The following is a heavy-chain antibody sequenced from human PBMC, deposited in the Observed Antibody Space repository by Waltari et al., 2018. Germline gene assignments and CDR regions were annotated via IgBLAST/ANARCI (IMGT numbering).Heavy chain of an antibody. CDR2: IYSSGST. CDR3: ARPKWRTSWKMGEFDP. D-gene: IGHD2-2*01. CDR1: GGSISGNY. J-gene: IGHJ5*02. Sequence: QVQLQESGPGLVKPSETLSLTCIVSGGSISGNYWTWIRQPAGKGLEWIGRIYSSGSTNYNPSLKSRVAMPIDTSKNQFSLKLTSVTAADTAVYYCARPKWRTSWKMGEFDPWGQGTLVTVSS. V-gene: IGHV4-4*07.